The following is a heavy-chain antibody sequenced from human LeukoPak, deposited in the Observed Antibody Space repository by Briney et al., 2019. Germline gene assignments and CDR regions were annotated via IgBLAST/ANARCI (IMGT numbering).Heavy chain of an antibody. CDR1: GYXLTNYG. D-gene: IGHD2-15*01. V-gene: IGHV1-69*13. J-gene: IGHJ4*02. Sequence: SVKVSCKASGYXLTNYGISWVRQAPGQGLEWMGEIIPMFGTVKYAQKFQGRVTITADESTSTAYMELSSLRSEDTAVYYCARLGYCSGTNCYWGQGTLVTVPS. CDR2: IIPMFGTV. CDR3: ARLGYCSGTNCY.